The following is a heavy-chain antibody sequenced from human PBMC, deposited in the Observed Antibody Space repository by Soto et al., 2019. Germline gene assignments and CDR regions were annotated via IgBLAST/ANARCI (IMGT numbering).Heavy chain of an antibody. V-gene: IGHV3-23*01. CDR2: ITSTGSST. CDR1: GFTFSNYA. CDR3: AKGAEGYVVSSLDF. Sequence: EVQLLESGGGFVQPGGSLRLSCAASGFTFSNYAMTWVRQAPGKGLEWVSAITSTGSSTYYADSVKGRSTISRDNSKNTLVLQINSLRAVDTAVYYCAKGAEGYVVSSLDFWGQGTLVSVSS. J-gene: IGHJ4*02. D-gene: IGHD5-12*01.